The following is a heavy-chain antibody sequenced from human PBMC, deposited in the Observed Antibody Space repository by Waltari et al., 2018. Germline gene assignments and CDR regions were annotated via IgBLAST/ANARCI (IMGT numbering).Heavy chain of an antibody. V-gene: IGHV4-39*01. D-gene: IGHD5-12*01. CDR1: GVSITSNRHY. Sequence: QLQLQESGPRLVRPSETLSLICRVSGVSITSNRHYWAWIRQSPGQGLEWIGTVSYSGTPYIGPSLKSRVSVSRDTSKNQVSLILGSVTAADMAVYYCATYIGASVGTAAFDVWGQGTMVTVSS. CDR3: ATYIGASVGTAAFDV. CDR2: VSYSGTP. J-gene: IGHJ3*01.